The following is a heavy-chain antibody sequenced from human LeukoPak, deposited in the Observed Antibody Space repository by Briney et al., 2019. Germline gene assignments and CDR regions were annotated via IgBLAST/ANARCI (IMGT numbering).Heavy chain of an antibody. CDR3: AGDFYGSGIDY. D-gene: IGHD3-10*01. CDR1: GYTFTSYY. V-gene: IGHV1-46*01. Sequence: ASVKVSCKASGYTFTSYYMHWVRQAPGQGLERMGIINPSGGSTSYAQKFQGRVTMTRDTSTSTVYMELSSLRSEDTAVYYCAGDFYGSGIDYWGQGTLVTVSS. CDR2: INPSGGST. J-gene: IGHJ4*02.